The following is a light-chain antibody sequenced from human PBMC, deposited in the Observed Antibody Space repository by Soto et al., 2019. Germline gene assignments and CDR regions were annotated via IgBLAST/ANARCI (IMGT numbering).Light chain of an antibody. CDR1: QSVTNNY. CDR2: DAS. CDR3: QQTAHSPLT. Sequence: EIVLTQSPGTLSLSPGERATLSCRASQSVTNNYVAWYQQKPGQAPRLLIHDASSRATGIPDRFSGGGSGTDCTLTIRRLEPEDCAVYFCQQTAHSPLTFGQGTRVDI. J-gene: IGKJ1*01. V-gene: IGKV3-20*01.